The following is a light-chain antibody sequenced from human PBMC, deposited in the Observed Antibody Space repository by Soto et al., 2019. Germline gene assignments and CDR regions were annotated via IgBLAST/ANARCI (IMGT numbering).Light chain of an antibody. CDR2: EGS. V-gene: IGLV2-23*01. J-gene: IGLJ2*01. CDR1: SSDIGTYNL. CDR3: CSYAMRSTLV. Sequence: QSALTQPASVSGSPGQSITISCTGTSSDIGTYNLVSWHQHHPGKAPKLMIYEGSKRPSGVSNRFSGSRSGNTASLTISGRQAEDEAVYYCCSYAMRSTLVFGGGTKVTVL.